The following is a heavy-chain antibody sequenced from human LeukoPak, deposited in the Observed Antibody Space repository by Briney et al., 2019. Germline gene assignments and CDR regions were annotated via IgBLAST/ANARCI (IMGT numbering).Heavy chain of an antibody. D-gene: IGHD3-22*01. CDR2: INTYSGGT. J-gene: IGHJ4*02. Sequence: ASVKVSCKASGYTFTDYYLHWVRQAPGQGLDWVGFINTYSGGTNYAQKFQGRVTMTRDTSISTAYMELSRLRSDDTAVYYCARDYYDSSGYYGYWGQGTLVTVSS. CDR3: ARDYYDSSGYYGY. CDR1: GYTFTDYY. V-gene: IGHV1-2*02.